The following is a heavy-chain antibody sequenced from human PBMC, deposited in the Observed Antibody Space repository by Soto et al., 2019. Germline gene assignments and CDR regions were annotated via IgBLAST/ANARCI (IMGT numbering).Heavy chain of an antibody. Sequence: ASVKVSCKVSGYTLTELSMHWVRQAPGKGLEWMGGFDPEDGETIYAQKFQGRVTMTEDTSTDTAYMELSSLRSEDTAVYYCATGRYYYDSSGSRVANYYYYYGMDVWGQGTTVTVSS. V-gene: IGHV1-24*01. CDR2: FDPEDGET. D-gene: IGHD3-22*01. CDR3: ATGRYYYDSSGSRVANYYYYYGMDV. CDR1: GYTLTELS. J-gene: IGHJ6*02.